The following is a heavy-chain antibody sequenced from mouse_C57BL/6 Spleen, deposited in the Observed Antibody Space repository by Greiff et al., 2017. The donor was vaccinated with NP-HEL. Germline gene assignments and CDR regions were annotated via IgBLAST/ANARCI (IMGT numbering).Heavy chain of an antibody. D-gene: IGHD6-2*01. J-gene: IGHJ2*01. V-gene: IGHV1-50*01. CDR3: ARGEVSYYFDY. CDR1: GYTFTSYW. Sequence: VQLQQPGAELVKPGASVKLSCKASGYTFTSYWMQWVKQRPGQGLEWIGEIDPSDSYTNYNQKFKGKATLTVDTSSSTAYMQLSSLTSEDSAVYYCARGEVSYYFDYWGQGTTLTVSS. CDR2: IDPSDSYT.